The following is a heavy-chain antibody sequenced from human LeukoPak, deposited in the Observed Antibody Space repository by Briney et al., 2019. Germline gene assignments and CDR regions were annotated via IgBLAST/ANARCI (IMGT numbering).Heavy chain of an antibody. Sequence: GASVKVSCKASGYTFTSYGISWVRQAPGQGLEWMGWIRVYNGDTNYAQKLQGRVTMTTDTSTSTAYMELRSLRSDDTAVYYCARNSGYDPLDYWGQGTLVTVSS. CDR1: GYTFTSYG. CDR2: IRVYNGDT. J-gene: IGHJ4*02. CDR3: ARNSGYDPLDY. D-gene: IGHD5-12*01. V-gene: IGHV1-18*01.